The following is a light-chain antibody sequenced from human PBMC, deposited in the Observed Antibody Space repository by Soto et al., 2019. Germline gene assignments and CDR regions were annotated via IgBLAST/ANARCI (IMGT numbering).Light chain of an antibody. Sequence: QSALTQPPSASGSPGQSVTISCTGTSSDVGAYKYVSWYQQYPGKAPKLMIYEVSKRPSGVPDRFSGSKSGNTASLTVSGLQADDEAHYYCTSYVGSNIWVFGGGTKVTLL. CDR1: SSDVGAYKY. V-gene: IGLV2-8*01. CDR2: EVS. J-gene: IGLJ3*02. CDR3: TSYVGSNIWV.